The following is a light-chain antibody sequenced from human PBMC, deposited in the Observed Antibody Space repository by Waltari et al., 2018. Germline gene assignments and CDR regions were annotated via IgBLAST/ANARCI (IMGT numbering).Light chain of an antibody. J-gene: IGKJ2*01. CDR3: QQYYSTPNT. V-gene: IGKV4-1*01. Sequence: DIVMTQSPDSLGVSLGERATINCKSSQSVLHTNNKDYLAWYQQKPGQPPKLLIYWAATREFGVPDRFSGSGSGTSFTLTISSLQAEDVAVYYCQQYYSTPNTFGQGIKLEIK. CDR1: QSVLHTNNKDY. CDR2: WAA.